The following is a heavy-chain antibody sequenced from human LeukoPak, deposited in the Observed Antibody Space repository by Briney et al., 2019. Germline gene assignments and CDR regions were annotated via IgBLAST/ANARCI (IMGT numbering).Heavy chain of an antibody. Sequence: GGSLRLSCAGSGLTLSNFWLSWVRQAPGKGLEWVANIKQDGSVKNYVDSVKGRFTISRDYAKNSVYLQMNSLRAEDTAVYYCATISSPLDYWGQGTLVTVSS. CDR1: GLTLSNFW. V-gene: IGHV3-7*01. CDR3: ATISSPLDY. D-gene: IGHD2-2*01. J-gene: IGHJ4*02. CDR2: IKQDGSVK.